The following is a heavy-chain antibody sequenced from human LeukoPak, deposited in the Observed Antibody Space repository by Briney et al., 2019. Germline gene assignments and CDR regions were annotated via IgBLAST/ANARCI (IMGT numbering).Heavy chain of an antibody. CDR1: GFTFRSYW. CDR2: INSDGGST. V-gene: IGHV3-74*01. CDR3: ARDRDYDFWSGFGY. D-gene: IGHD3-3*01. Sequence: GGSLRLSCEVSGFTFRSYWMHWVRQAPGKGLVWVSRINSDGGSTSYADSVKGRFTISRDNARNTLYLQMNSLRAEDTAVYYCARDRDYDFWSGFGYWGQGTLVTVSS. J-gene: IGHJ4*02.